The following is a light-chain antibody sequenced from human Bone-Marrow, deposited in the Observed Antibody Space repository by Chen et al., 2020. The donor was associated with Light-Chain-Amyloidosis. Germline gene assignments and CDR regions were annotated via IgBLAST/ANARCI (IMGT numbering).Light chain of an antibody. CDR3: QVWGRSSDRPV. J-gene: IGLJ3*02. V-gene: IGLV3-21*02. CDR1: NIGSTS. CDR2: DDR. Sequence: YVLTPPSSVSVAAGQTDTNACGGNNIGSTSVHWYQQTPGQAPLLVVYDDRDRPSGIPGRLSGSNSANAATLTISRVEAGDAADYYCQVWGRSSDRPVFGGGTKLTVL.